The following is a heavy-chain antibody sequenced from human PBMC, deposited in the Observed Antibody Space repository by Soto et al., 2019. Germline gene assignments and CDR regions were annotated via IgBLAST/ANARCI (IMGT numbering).Heavy chain of an antibody. V-gene: IGHV4-59*01. Sequence: SETLSLTCTVSGGSISSYYWSWIRQPPGKRLEWIGYIYYSGSTNYNPSLKSRVTISVDTSKNQFSLKLSSVTAADTAVYYCARDRRGALGDAYYFDYWGQGTLVTVSS. CDR2: IYYSGST. D-gene: IGHD2-21*02. CDR3: ARDRRGALGDAYYFDY. J-gene: IGHJ4*02. CDR1: GGSISSYY.